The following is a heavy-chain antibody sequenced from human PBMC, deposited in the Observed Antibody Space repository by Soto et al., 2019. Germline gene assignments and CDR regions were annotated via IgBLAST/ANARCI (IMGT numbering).Heavy chain of an antibody. J-gene: IGHJ4*02. Sequence: SETLSLSCAVYGGSFSGYYWSWIRQPPGKGLEWIGEINHSGSTNYNPSLKSRVTISVDTSKNQFSLKLSSVTAADTAGYYCARARQLVFDYWGQGTLVTVSS. CDR3: ARARQLVFDY. D-gene: IGHD6-13*01. CDR1: GGSFSGYY. V-gene: IGHV4-34*01. CDR2: INHSGST.